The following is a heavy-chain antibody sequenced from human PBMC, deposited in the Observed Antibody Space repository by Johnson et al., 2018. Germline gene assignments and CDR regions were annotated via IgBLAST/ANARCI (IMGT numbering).Heavy chain of an antibody. Sequence: QVQLVQSGGGVVQXGRSXRLXCAASGFTFSSYGMHWVRQAPGKGLEWVAVISYDGSNKYYADSVKGRFTISRDNSKNTLYLQMNSLRAEETAVYYCAKEGGMEWEYYGPFQYWGPGTLVTVSS. CDR2: ISYDGSNK. CDR3: AKEGGMEWEYYGPFQY. J-gene: IGHJ1*01. D-gene: IGHD1-26*01. V-gene: IGHV3-30*18. CDR1: GFTFSSYG.